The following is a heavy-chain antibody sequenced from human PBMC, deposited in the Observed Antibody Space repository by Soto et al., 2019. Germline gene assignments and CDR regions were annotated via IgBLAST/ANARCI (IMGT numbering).Heavy chain of an antibody. D-gene: IGHD5-18*01. Sequence: ASVKVSCKASGYTFTNYGISWVRQSPGQGLEWMGWISAYNGNTNYAQKLQGRVTMTTDTPTSTAYMELRSLRSDDTAVYYCARKARTAVDYWGQGTLVTVSS. CDR3: ARKARTAVDY. CDR2: ISAYNGNT. V-gene: IGHV1-18*04. J-gene: IGHJ4*02. CDR1: GYTFTNYG.